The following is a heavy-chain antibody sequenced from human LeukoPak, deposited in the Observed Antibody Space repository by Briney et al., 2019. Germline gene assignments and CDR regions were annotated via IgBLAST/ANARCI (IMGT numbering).Heavy chain of an antibody. CDR2: IDSSGTT. CDR1: GASISRGTYY. Sequence: SETLSLTCTVSGASISRGTYYWGWIRQSPEKGLEWIGSIDSSGTTHYNSSLKSRVIISVDTSKNQVSLNLTSVTFADTAVYYCARHGYIQFWLYWGQGTQVIVSS. J-gene: IGHJ4*02. V-gene: IGHV4-39*01. CDR3: ARHGYIQFWLY. D-gene: IGHD5-18*01.